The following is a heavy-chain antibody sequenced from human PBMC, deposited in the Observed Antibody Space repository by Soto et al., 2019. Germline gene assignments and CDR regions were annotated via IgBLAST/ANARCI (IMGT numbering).Heavy chain of an antibody. CDR2: IYYRGST. CDR1: GGSISTADYY. Sequence: QVQLHESGPGLVRPSQTLSLTCNVSGGSISTADYYWSWIRQPPGKGLEWIGYIYYRGSTYYNPALESRVAISIDTSKNQFSLNLTSVTAADTALYFCVSDYDSGGYIGYWGQGTLVTVSS. J-gene: IGHJ4*02. V-gene: IGHV4-30-4*01. CDR3: VSDYDSGGYIGY. D-gene: IGHD3-22*01.